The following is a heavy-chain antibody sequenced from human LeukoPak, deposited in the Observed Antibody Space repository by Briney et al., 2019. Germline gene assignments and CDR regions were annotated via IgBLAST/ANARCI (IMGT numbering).Heavy chain of an antibody. CDR1: GFTFSSYS. CDR2: ISSSSSYI. Sequence: GGSLRLSCAASGFTFSSYSMNWARQAPGKGLEWVSSISSSSSYIYYADSVKGRFTISRDNAKNSLYLQMNSLRAEDTAVYYCAVDYDSSGYFAYWGQGTLVTVSS. CDR3: AVDYDSSGYFAY. J-gene: IGHJ4*02. D-gene: IGHD3-22*01. V-gene: IGHV3-21*01.